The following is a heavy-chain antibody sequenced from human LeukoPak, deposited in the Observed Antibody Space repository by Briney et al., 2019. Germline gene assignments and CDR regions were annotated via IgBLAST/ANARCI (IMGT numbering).Heavy chain of an antibody. CDR3: GQDPNGNYIGAFDF. D-gene: IGHD4-17*01. Sequence: GGSLRLSCAASGLIFHNYALVWIRRAPGKGPEWVSAILGGGGTFYADAMKGRFTISRDNSKNTLYLQMNSLRAEDTATYYCGQDPNGNYIGAFDFWGRGTMVTVSS. V-gene: IGHV3-23*01. J-gene: IGHJ3*01. CDR1: GLIFHNYA. CDR2: ILGGGGT.